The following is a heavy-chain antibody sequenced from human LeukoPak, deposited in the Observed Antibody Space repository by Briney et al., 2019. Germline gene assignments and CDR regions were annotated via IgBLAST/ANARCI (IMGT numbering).Heavy chain of an antibody. CDR2: IYYSGST. Sequence: SETLSLTCTVSGGSISSYYWSWIRQPPGKGLEWIGYIYYSGSTNYNPSLKSRVTISVDTSKNQFSLKLSSVTAADTAVYYCASVYSGSYYFDYWGQGTLVTVSS. J-gene: IGHJ4*02. V-gene: IGHV4-59*08. CDR1: GGSISSYY. CDR3: ASVYSGSYYFDY. D-gene: IGHD1-26*01.